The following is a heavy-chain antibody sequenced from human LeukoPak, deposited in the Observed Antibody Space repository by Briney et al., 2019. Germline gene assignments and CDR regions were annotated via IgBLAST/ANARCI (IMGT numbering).Heavy chain of an antibody. J-gene: IGHJ3*02. CDR2: ISGSGST. V-gene: IGHV3-23*01. D-gene: IGHD6-6*01. Sequence: GGSLRLSCAASGFTFSDYYMSWIRQAPGKGLEWVSTISGSGSTYYADSVKGRFTISRDNSKNTLYLQMNSLRAEDTAVYFCAKAPTRIGTRPTDAFDIWGQGTMVTVSS. CDR1: GFTFSDYY. CDR3: AKAPTRIGTRPTDAFDI.